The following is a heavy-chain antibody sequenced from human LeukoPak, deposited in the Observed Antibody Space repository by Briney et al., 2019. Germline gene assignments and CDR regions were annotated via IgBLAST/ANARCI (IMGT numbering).Heavy chain of an antibody. Sequence: GGSLRLSCVASGFTFSNYAMSWVRRTPGKGPEWVSSISGSGGSTHYADSVKGRFTISRDNSKNILYLQMNSLRAEDTAVYYCAKDWMSTIINYFDYWGQGTLVTVSS. D-gene: IGHD5-12*01. V-gene: IGHV3-23*01. CDR3: AKDWMSTIINYFDY. CDR1: GFTFSNYA. CDR2: ISGSGGST. J-gene: IGHJ4*02.